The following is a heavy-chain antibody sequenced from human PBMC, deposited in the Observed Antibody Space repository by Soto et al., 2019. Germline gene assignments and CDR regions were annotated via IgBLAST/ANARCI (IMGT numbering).Heavy chain of an antibody. J-gene: IGHJ5*02. CDR3: ARHPERIAQIGWFDP. CDR1: GFTFSSYS. CDR2: ISSSSSTI. V-gene: IGHV3-48*01. D-gene: IGHD6-13*01. Sequence: GGSLRLSCAASGFTFSSYSMNWVRQAPGKGLEWVSYISSSSSTIYDADSVKGRFTISRDNAKNSLYLQMNSLRAEDTAVYYCARHPERIAQIGWFDPWGQGT.